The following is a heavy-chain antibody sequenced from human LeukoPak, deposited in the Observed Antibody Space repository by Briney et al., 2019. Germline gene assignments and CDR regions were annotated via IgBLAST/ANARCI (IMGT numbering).Heavy chain of an antibody. Sequence: SVKVSCKASGGTFGSYAISWVRQAPGQGLEWMGGIIPIFGTANYAQKFQGRVTITADESTSTAYMELSSLRSEDTAVYYCARAVGAARPSYYYYYMDVWGKGTTVTVSS. CDR3: ARAVGAARPSYYYYYMDV. V-gene: IGHV1-69*01. CDR2: IIPIFGTA. CDR1: GGTFGSYA. D-gene: IGHD6-6*01. J-gene: IGHJ6*03.